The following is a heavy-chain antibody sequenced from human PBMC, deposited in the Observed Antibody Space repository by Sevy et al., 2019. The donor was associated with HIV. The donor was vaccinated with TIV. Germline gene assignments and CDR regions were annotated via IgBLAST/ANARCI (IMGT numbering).Heavy chain of an antibody. CDR2: ISDDSRYI. CDR3: ARDFTIFGVVSGIDY. V-gene: IGHV3-21*04. D-gene: IGHD3-3*01. Sequence: GGSLRLSCAASGFTFRTYSMNWVRQAPGKGLEWLSSISDDSRYIYYSDSVKGRFTISRANAKNLLYLQMNNLRVEDTAIYYCARDFTIFGVVSGIDYCGQGNLVTVSS. CDR1: GFTFRTYS. J-gene: IGHJ4*02.